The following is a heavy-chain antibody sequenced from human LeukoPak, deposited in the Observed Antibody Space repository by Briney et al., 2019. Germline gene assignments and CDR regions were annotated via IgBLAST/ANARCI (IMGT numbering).Heavy chain of an antibody. CDR2: INPNSGGT. V-gene: IGHV1-2*02. CDR3: ARVVVVPANWFDP. CDR1: GYTFTGYY. Sequence: ASVKVSCKASGYTFTGYYMHWVRQAPGQGLEWMGWINPNSGGTNYAQKFQGRVTMTRDTSISTAYMELRSLRSDDTAVYYCARVVVVPANWFDPWGQGTLVTVSS. J-gene: IGHJ5*02. D-gene: IGHD2-2*01.